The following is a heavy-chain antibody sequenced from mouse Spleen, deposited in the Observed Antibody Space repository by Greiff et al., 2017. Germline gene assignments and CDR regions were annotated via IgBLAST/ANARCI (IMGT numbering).Heavy chain of an antibody. CDR2: IYPGSGST. CDR3: ARRSYYSYAPFAY. V-gene: IGHV1-55*01. CDR1: GYTFTSYW. Sequence: QVQLQQPGAELAKPGASVKMSCKASGYTFTSYWITWVKQRPGQGLEWIGDIYPGSGSTNYNEKFKSKATLTVDTSSSTAYMQLSSLTSEDSAVYYCARRSYYSYAPFAYWGQGTLVTVSA. D-gene: IGHD2-12*01. J-gene: IGHJ3*01.